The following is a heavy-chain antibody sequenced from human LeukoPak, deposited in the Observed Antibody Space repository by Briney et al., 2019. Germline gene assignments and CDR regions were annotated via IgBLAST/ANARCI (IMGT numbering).Heavy chain of an antibody. CDR2: IYHSGST. CDR1: GGSISSGGYS. CDR3: ASSDERNDY. Sequence: SQTLSLTCAVSGGSISSGGYSWSWIRQPPGKGLEWIGYIYHSGSTYYNPSLKSRVTISVDTSKNQFSLKLSSVTAADTAVYYCASSDERNDYWGQGTLVTVSS. V-gene: IGHV4-30-2*01. J-gene: IGHJ4*02. D-gene: IGHD5-24*01.